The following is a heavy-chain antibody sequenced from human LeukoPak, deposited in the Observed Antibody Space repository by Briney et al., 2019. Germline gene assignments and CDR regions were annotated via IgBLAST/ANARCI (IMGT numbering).Heavy chain of an antibody. D-gene: IGHD6-6*01. CDR3: ARDYRSSSGRSIDY. V-gene: IGHV3-7*01. CDR1: GFTFSNYW. J-gene: IGHJ4*02. Sequence: GGSLRLSCAASGFTFSNYWMSWVRQAPGKGLEWVANIRQDGSEKYYVDSVKGRFTVSRDNAKNSLYLQMNNLRAEDTSVYYCARDYRSSSGRSIDYWGQGTLVTVSS. CDR2: IRQDGSEK.